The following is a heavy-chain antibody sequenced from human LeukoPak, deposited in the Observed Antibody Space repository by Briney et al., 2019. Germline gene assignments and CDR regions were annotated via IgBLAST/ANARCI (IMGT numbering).Heavy chain of an antibody. CDR2: ISGSGGST. V-gene: IGHV3-23*01. D-gene: IGHD5-18*01. Sequence: GGSLRLSCAASGFTLSSYAMSWVRQAPGKGLEWVSAISGSGGSTYYADSVKGRFTISRDNSKNTLYLQMNSLAAEDTAVYYFALKSPDSYGFPRKFDYWGQGTLVTVSS. CDR1: GFTLSSYA. J-gene: IGHJ4*02. CDR3: ALKSPDSYGFPRKFDY.